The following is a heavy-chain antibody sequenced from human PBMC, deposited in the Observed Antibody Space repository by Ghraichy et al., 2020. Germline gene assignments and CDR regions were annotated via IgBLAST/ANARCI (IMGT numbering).Heavy chain of an antibody. CDR2: ISGDGGST. CDR1: GFTFDDYT. J-gene: IGHJ3*02. CDR3: AKDIGGAATVSDAFDI. V-gene: IGHV3-43*02. D-gene: IGHD2-15*01. Sequence: GGSLRLSCAASGFTFDDYTMHWVRQAPGKGLEWVSLISGDGGSTYYADSVKGRFTISRDNSKNSLYLQMNSLRTEDTALYYCAKDIGGAATVSDAFDIWGQGTMVTVSS.